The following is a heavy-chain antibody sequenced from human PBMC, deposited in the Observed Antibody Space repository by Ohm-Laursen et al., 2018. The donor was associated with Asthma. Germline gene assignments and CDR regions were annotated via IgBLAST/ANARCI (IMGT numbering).Heavy chain of an antibody. CDR1: GFTFSSYG. CDR2: IWYDGSNK. J-gene: IGHJ4*02. V-gene: IGHV3-33*06. CDR3: AKDTPIQLWLNLFDY. Sequence: SLRLSCTAPGFTFSSYGMHWVRQAPGKGLEWVAVIWYDGSNKYYADSVKGRFTISRDNSKNTLYLQMNSLRAEDTAVYYCAKDTPIQLWLNLFDYWGQGTLVTVSS. D-gene: IGHD5-18*01.